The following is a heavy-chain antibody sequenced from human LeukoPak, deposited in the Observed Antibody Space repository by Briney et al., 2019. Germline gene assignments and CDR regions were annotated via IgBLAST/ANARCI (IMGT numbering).Heavy chain of an antibody. CDR1: GGSISSYY. J-gene: IGHJ4*02. D-gene: IGHD3-10*01. CDR3: ARLSRGESLGFDY. V-gene: IGHV4-59*08. Sequence: SETLSLTCTVSGGSISSYYWSWIRQPPGKGLEWIGYIYYSGSTNYNPSLKSRVTISVDTSKNQFSLNLNSVTAADTAVYYCARLSRGESLGFDYWGQGTLVTVSS. CDR2: IYYSGST.